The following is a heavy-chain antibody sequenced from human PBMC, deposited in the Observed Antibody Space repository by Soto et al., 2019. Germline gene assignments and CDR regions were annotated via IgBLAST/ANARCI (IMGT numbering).Heavy chain of an antibody. CDR3: ARDLGSGWYFRFDY. CDR2: IRQGGSEK. Sequence: EVQMVESGGGSVQPGGSLRLSCAVSGFTFSSYWMSWVRQAPGKGLEWVANIRQGGSEKYYVDSVKGRFTISRDNAKNSLYLQMNSLRAEDTAVYCCARDLGSGWYFRFDYWGQGTLVTVSS. V-gene: IGHV3-7*01. CDR1: GFTFSSYW. J-gene: IGHJ4*02. D-gene: IGHD6-19*01.